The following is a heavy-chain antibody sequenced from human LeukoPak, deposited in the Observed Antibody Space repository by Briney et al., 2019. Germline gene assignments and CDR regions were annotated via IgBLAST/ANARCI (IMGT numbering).Heavy chain of an antibody. D-gene: IGHD5-18*01. CDR1: GGSFSGYY. CDR2: INHSGST. CDR3: ARGRGRGYSYGYVGYYYMDV. J-gene: IGHJ6*03. Sequence: PSETLSLTCAVYGGSFSGYYWSWIRQPPGKGLEWIGEINHSGSTNYNPSLKSRVTISVDTSKNQFSLKLSSVTAAGTAVYYCARGRGRGYSYGYVGYYYMDVWGKGTTVTGSS. V-gene: IGHV4-34*01.